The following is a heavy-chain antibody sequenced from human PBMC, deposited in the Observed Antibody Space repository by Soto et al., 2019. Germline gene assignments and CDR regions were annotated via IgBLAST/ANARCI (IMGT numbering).Heavy chain of an antibody. CDR1: GDSISRSVW. CDR2: VFHNEDT. D-gene: IGHD7-27*01. J-gene: IGHJ4*02. CDR3: ARKAWVRFDY. Sequence: PSETLSLTCAVSGDSISRSVWWTWVRQPPGKGLEWIGEVFHNEDTNYNPSLKSRVTMSVDKSTNDFSLKVTSVTAADTAIYYCARKAWVRFDYWGQGALVTVSS. V-gene: IGHV4-4*02.